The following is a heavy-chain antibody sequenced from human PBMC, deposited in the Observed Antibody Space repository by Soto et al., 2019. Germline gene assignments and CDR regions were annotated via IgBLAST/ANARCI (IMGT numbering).Heavy chain of an antibody. CDR3: ARHVPGSRQEPFDY. V-gene: IGHV4-59*08. J-gene: IGHJ4*02. Sequence: SETLSLTCTVSGCSISSYYWSWIRQPPGKGLEWIGYIYYSGSTNYNPSLKSRVTISVDTSKNQFSLKLSSVTAADTAVYYCARHVPGSRQEPFDYWGQGTLVTVSS. CDR2: IYYSGST. CDR1: GCSISSYY.